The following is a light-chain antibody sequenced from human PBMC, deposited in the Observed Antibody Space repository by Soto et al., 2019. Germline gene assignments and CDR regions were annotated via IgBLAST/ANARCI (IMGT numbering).Light chain of an antibody. CDR1: SSDVGGYNY. J-gene: IGLJ1*01. CDR2: DVS. CDR3: CSYAGSYTFGV. Sequence: QSALTQPRSVSGSPGQSVTISCTGTSSDVGGYNYVSWYQQHPGKAPKLMIYDVSKRRSGVPDRFSGSKSGNTASLTISGLQAEDEADYYCCSYAGSYTFGVFGTGTKLTVL. V-gene: IGLV2-11*01.